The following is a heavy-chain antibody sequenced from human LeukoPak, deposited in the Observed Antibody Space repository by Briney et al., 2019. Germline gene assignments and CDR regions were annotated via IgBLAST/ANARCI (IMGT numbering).Heavy chain of an antibody. D-gene: IGHD2-2*01. Sequence: GGSLRLSCAASGFTVSSNYMSWVRQAPGKGLEWVSVIYSGGSTYYADSVKGRFTISRDNSKNTLYLQMNSLKTEDTAVYYCTTDPPPYCSSTSCYGKGHIWFGEDSGYFDYWGQGTLVTVSS. CDR3: TTDPPPYCSSTSCYGKGHIWFGEDSGYFDY. CDR2: IYSGGST. J-gene: IGHJ4*02. V-gene: IGHV3-53*01. CDR1: GFTVSSNY.